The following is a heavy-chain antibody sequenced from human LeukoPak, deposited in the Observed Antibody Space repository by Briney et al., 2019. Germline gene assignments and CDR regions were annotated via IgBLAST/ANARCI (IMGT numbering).Heavy chain of an antibody. Sequence: GGSLRLSCAASGFIFSSYGMHWVRQAPGKGLEWVTFIRFDGSNTYYSDSVKGRFTISRDNSKNTLYLQMNSLRAEDTAVYYCARSLTMVRGYDYWGQGTLVTVSS. CDR2: IRFDGSNT. CDR3: ARSLTMVRGYDY. V-gene: IGHV3-30*02. D-gene: IGHD3-10*01. CDR1: GFIFSSYG. J-gene: IGHJ4*02.